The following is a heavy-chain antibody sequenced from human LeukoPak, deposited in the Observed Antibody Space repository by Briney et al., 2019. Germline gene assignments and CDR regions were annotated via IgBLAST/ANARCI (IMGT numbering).Heavy chain of an antibody. Sequence: GRSLRLSCAASGFTFSSYAMHWVRQAPGKGQDWEAVISYDGSNKYYADSVKGRFTISRDNSKNTLYLQMNSLRAEDTAVYYCARELYGSGSHTYYYGMDVWGKGTTVTVSS. CDR3: ARELYGSGSHTYYYGMDV. J-gene: IGHJ6*04. V-gene: IGHV3-30*04. CDR2: ISYDGSNK. D-gene: IGHD3-10*01. CDR1: GFTFSSYA.